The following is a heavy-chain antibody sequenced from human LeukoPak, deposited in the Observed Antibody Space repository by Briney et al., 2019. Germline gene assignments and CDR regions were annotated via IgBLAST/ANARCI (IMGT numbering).Heavy chain of an antibody. V-gene: IGHV4-31*03. Sequence: SETLSLTCTVSGGSISSGGYYWSWIRPHPGKGLEWIGYIYYSGSTYYNPSLKSRVTISVDTSKNQFSLKLSSVTAADTAVYYCARGYYGSGSHCCHMDVWGKGTTITVS. CDR1: GGSISSGGYY. CDR3: ARGYYGSGSHCCHMDV. CDR2: IYYSGST. J-gene: IGHJ6*03. D-gene: IGHD3-10*01.